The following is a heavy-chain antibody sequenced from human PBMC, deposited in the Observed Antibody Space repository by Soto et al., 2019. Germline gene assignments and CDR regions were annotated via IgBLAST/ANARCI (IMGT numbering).Heavy chain of an antibody. CDR2: IYPGDSDA. D-gene: IGHD6-13*01. J-gene: IGHJ6*02. CDR3: ARQGGYSSSNYYYYYGMDV. Sequence: GESLKISCKSSGYSFTSYWIGWVRQMPGKGLEWMGIIYPGDSDARYSPSFQGQVTISADKSISTAYLQWSSLKASDTAMYYCARQGGYSSSNYYYYYGMDVLGQGTTVTVSS. V-gene: IGHV5-51*01. CDR1: GYSFTSYW.